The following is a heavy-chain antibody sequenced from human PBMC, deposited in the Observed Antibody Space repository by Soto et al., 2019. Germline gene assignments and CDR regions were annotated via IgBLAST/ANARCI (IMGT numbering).Heavy chain of an antibody. D-gene: IGHD6-13*01. J-gene: IGHJ4*02. V-gene: IGHV3-23*01. CDR2: ISGSGGST. CDR3: ARGLSAGKGSPPDF. CDR1: GFTFSSFA. Sequence: EMQLLESGGGLVQPGGSLRLSCAASGFTFSSFAMSWVRQAPGKGLDWVSAISGSGGSTYSADSVKGRFTISRDNSTNTLYLQMSSLRAEDTAVYYCARGLSAGKGSPPDFWGQGSLVTVSS.